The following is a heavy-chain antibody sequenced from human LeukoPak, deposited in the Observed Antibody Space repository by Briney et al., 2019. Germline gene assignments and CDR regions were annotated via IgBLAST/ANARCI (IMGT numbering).Heavy chain of an antibody. J-gene: IGHJ6*03. CDR3: ARVAIINYRVYYYYYMDV. CDR2: ISPYNGNT. CDR1: DYTFTSYD. Sequence: ASVKVSCKASDYTFTSYDITWVRQAPGQGLEWMGWISPYNGNTNYAQILQGRVTMTADTSTSTAYMELRSLRSDDTAVYYCARVAIINYRVYYYYYMDVWGKGTTVTVSS. V-gene: IGHV1-18*01. D-gene: IGHD3-10*01.